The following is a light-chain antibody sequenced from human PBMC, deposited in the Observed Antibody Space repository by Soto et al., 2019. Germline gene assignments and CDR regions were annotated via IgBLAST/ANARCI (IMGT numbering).Light chain of an antibody. CDR3: CSYAGSSTFVV. CDR2: EGS. Sequence: QSALTQPASVSGSPGQSITISCTGTSSDVGSYNLVSWYQQHPGKAPKLMIYEGSKRPSGVSTRFSGSKAGNTASLTISGLQAEDEADYYCCSYAGSSTFVVFGGGTKLTVL. V-gene: IGLV2-23*03. J-gene: IGLJ3*02. CDR1: SSDVGSYNL.